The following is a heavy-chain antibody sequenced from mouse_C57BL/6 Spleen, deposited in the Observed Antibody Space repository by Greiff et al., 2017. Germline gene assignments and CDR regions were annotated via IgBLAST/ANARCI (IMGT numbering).Heavy chain of an antibody. Sequence: VQLQQSGAELARPGASVKMSCKASGYTFTSYTMHWVKQRPGQGLEWIGYINPSSGYTKYNQKFKDKATLTADKSYSTAYMQLSSLTSEDSAVYYCARGPLGRDAMDDWGQGTSVTVSS. J-gene: IGHJ4*01. D-gene: IGHD4-1*01. CDR2: INPSSGYT. V-gene: IGHV1-4*01. CDR1: GYTFTSYT. CDR3: ARGPLGRDAMDD.